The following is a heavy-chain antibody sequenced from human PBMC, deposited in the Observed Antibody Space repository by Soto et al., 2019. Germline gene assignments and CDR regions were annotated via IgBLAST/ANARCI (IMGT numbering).Heavy chain of an antibody. V-gene: IGHV3-23*01. J-gene: IGHJ3*02. CDR1: GFTFSPYA. CDR3: AKDPNGNYVGAFDI. D-gene: IGHD1-7*01. CDR2: ISSSGDNT. Sequence: EVQLLESGGGLVQPGGSLRLSCVASGFTFSPYAMSWVRQAPGKGLEWVSGISSSGDNTYYADSVKGRFTISRDNSKNMLYLQMSSLSADNTALYYGAKDPNGNYVGAFDIRGQGTMVTVSS.